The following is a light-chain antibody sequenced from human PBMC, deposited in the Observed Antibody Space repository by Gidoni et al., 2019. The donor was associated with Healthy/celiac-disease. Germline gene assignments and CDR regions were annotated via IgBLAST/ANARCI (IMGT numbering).Light chain of an antibody. CDR2: AAS. CDR1: QIISSY. Sequence: IQMTQSPSSLSASVGDRVTITCRASQIISSYLNWYQQKPGKAPKLLTYAASSVQSGVPSRFSCSGSGTEFTRTISSMQLEDFATYYCQQSYSTPITFGPGTKVDIK. V-gene: IGKV1-39*01. CDR3: QQSYSTPIT. J-gene: IGKJ3*01.